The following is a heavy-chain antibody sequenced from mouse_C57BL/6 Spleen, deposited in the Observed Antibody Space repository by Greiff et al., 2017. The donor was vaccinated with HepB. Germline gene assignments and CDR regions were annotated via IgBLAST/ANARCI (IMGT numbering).Heavy chain of an antibody. CDR2: ISYDGSN. CDR3: ARGAYDGYYYAMDY. Sequence: DVKLQESGPGLVKPSQSLSLTCSVTGYSITSGYYWNWIRQFPGNKLEWMGYISYDGSNNYNPSLKNRISITRDTSKNQFFLKLNSVTTEDTAAYYCARGAYDGYYYAMDYWGQGTSVTVSS. J-gene: IGHJ4*01. D-gene: IGHD2-3*01. CDR1: GYSITSGYY. V-gene: IGHV3-6*01.